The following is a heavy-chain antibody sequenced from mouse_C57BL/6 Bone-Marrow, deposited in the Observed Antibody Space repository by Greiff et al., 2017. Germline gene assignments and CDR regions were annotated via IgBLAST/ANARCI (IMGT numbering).Heavy chain of an antibody. V-gene: IGHV14-4*01. CDR3: TTHDDYDGDAMDY. CDR2: IDPENGDT. J-gene: IGHJ4*01. Sequence: VQLQQSGAELVRPGASVKLSCTASGFNIKDDYMHWVKQRPEQGLEWIGWIDPENGDTEYAPKFQGKATITADTSSNTAYLQLSSLTSEDSAVYYCTTHDDYDGDAMDYWGQGTSVTVSS. CDR1: GFNIKDDY. D-gene: IGHD2-4*01.